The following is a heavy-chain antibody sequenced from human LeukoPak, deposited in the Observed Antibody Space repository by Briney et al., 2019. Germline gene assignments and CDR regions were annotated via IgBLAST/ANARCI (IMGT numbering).Heavy chain of an antibody. Sequence: GGSLRLSCAASGFTVSDSYMNWVRQAPGKGLEWVSVLYSSGSTYYADSVKGGFSISRDNSNNTLYFQMNTLRAEDTAVYYCAGWGYGSGTYPTYYFDYWGQGTLVTVSS. CDR2: LYSSGST. CDR3: AGWGYGSGTYPTYYFDY. D-gene: IGHD3-10*01. V-gene: IGHV3-53*01. CDR1: GFTVSDSY. J-gene: IGHJ4*02.